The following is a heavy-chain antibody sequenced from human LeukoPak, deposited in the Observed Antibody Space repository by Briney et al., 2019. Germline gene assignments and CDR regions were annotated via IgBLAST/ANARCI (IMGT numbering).Heavy chain of an antibody. CDR2: IYYSGST. Sequence: SQTLSLTCTVSGGSISRGAYYWGWIRQPPGKGLEWIGSIYYSGSTYYNPSLKSRVTISVDTSKNQFSLKLSSVTAADTAVYYCARASQESSYGPYDAFDIWGQGTMVTVSS. CDR3: ARASQESSYGPYDAFDI. CDR1: GGSISRGAYY. D-gene: IGHD5-18*01. J-gene: IGHJ3*02. V-gene: IGHV4-39*07.